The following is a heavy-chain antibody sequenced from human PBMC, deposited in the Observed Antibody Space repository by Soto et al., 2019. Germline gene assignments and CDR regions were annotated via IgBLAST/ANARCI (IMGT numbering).Heavy chain of an antibody. J-gene: IGHJ4*02. CDR2: ILHAGGT. CDR3: ARLQFGEGFDY. V-gene: IGHV4-30-2*01. D-gene: IGHD3-10*01. Sequence: SETLSLTCAVSGDSISGGGFSWSWIRQPPGKGLEWTGYILHAGGTQYNPSLKSRVSMSVDKSKNQFSLHLTSVTAADTAVYYCARLQFGEGFDYWGQGALVTVSS. CDR1: GDSISGGGFS.